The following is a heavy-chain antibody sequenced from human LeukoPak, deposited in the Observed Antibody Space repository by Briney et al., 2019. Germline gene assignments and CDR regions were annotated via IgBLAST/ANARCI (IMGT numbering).Heavy chain of an antibody. CDR3: ASINPHLN. Sequence: LQWVSSISSSSSYIYYADSVKGRFTISRDNAKNSLYLQMNSLRAEDTAVYYCASINPHLNWGQGTLVTVSS. V-gene: IGHV3-21*01. CDR2: ISSSSSYI. J-gene: IGHJ4*02. D-gene: IGHD1-14*01.